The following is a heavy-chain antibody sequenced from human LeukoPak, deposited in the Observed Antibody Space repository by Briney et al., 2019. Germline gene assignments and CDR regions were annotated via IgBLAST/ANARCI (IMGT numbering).Heavy chain of an antibody. V-gene: IGHV4-39*01. J-gene: IGHJ5*02. CDR3: ATRRGDGDYGPES. D-gene: IGHD4-17*01. CDR2: IYSSGMT. Sequence: SETLSLTCTVSGGSITGSKYYWGWIRQPPGRGLEWIGSIYSSGMTYYNPSLESRVAISVDTSKNQFSLTLTSVTAADTSVYYCATRRGDGDYGPESWGQGTLVTVSS. CDR1: GGSITGSKYY.